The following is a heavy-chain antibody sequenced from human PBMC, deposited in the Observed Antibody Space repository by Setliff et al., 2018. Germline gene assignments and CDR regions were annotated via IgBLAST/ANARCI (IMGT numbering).Heavy chain of an antibody. D-gene: IGHD3-22*01. J-gene: IGHJ4*02. Sequence: ASVKVSCKAFGYTFAKYGTSWVRQAPGHGLEWMGWISGYNGYTVYAQKLQGRVTLTTDTSTGTAYMEVRSLRSDDTALYYCARVPQEALYYYDRGYYIDYWGEGTLVTVSS. V-gene: IGHV1-18*01. CDR2: ISGYNGYT. CDR3: ARVPQEALYYYDRGYYIDY. CDR1: GYTFAKYG.